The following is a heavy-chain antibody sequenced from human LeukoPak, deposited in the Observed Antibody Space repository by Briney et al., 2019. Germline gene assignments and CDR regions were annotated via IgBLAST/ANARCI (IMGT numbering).Heavy chain of an antibody. CDR3: ARRNAMDV. CDR1: GFTLSSYA. CDR2: VDGGGGGT. J-gene: IGHJ6*02. V-gene: IGHV3-23*01. Sequence: PGGSLRLSCAASGFTLSSYAMTWVRQAPGRGLEWVSSVDGGGGGTYYADSVKGRFTISRDNPKNTLYVQMNSLRAEDTAVYYCARRNAMDVWGQGTTVIVFS.